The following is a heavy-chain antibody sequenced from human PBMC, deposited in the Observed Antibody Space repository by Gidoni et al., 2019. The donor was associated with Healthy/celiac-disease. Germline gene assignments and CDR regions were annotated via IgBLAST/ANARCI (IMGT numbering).Heavy chain of an antibody. J-gene: IGHJ4*02. Sequence: EVQLVESGGGLVKPGGSLRLSCAASGFTFSSYSMNWVRQAPGKGLEWVSSISSSSSYIYYADSVKGRFTISRDNAKNSLYLQMNSLRAEDTAVYYCARGSRQYYYDSSGYHLPPFDYWGQGTLVTVSS. CDR1: GFTFSSYS. D-gene: IGHD3-22*01. CDR3: ARGSRQYYYDSSGYHLPPFDY. V-gene: IGHV3-21*01. CDR2: ISSSSSYI.